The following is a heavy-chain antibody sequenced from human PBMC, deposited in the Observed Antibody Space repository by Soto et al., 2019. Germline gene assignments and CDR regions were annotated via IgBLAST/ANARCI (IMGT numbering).Heavy chain of an antibody. CDR3: TTAPYYYDSSGYSSAFDI. CDR1: VFTFSNAW. CDR2: IKSKTDGGTT. V-gene: IGHV3-15*01. Sequence: GWSLRLSCAASVFTFSNAWMSWVRQAPGKGLEWVGRIKSKTDGGTTDYAAPVKGRFTISRDDSKNTLYLQMNSLKTEDTAVYYCTTAPYYYDSSGYSSAFDIWGQGTMVTVSS. J-gene: IGHJ3*02. D-gene: IGHD3-22*01.